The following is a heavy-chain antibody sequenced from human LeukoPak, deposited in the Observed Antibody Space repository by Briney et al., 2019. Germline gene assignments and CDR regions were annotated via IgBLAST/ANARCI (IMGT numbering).Heavy chain of an antibody. J-gene: IGHJ4*02. CDR3: ARDMAALATLIDY. CDR2: IWYDGSNK. V-gene: IGHV3-33*01. CDR1: GFTFSSYG. Sequence: PGGSLRLSCAASGFTFSSYGKHWVRQAPGKGLEWVAVIWYDGSNKYYADSVKGRFTISRDNSKNTLYLQMNSLRAEDTAVYYCARDMAALATLIDYWGQGTLVTVSS. D-gene: IGHD5-24*01.